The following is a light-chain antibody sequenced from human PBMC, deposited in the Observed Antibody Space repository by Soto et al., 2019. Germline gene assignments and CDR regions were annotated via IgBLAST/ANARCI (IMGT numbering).Light chain of an antibody. CDR3: HQYYSTPLT. J-gene: IGKJ4*01. V-gene: IGKV4-1*01. CDR1: QSVLYNSNNRSY. Sequence: DIVLTQSPDSLAVSLGERAAINCKSSQSVLYNSNNRSYLAWFQQQPGQPPKLLIYWASNRESGVPGRFSGSGSGTDFTLSISSLQAGDVAVYYCHQYYSTPLTFGGGTKVEIK. CDR2: WAS.